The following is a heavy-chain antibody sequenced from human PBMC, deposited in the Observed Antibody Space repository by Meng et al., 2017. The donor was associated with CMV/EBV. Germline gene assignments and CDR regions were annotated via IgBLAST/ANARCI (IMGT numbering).Heavy chain of an antibody. CDR3: ARDYPGSGWYGGIFDY. J-gene: IGHJ4*02. D-gene: IGHD6-19*01. CDR1: GFTFSSYS. Sequence: GGSLRPSCAASGFTFSSYSMNWVRQAPGKGLEWVSSISSSSSYIYYADSVKGRFTISRDNAKNSLYLQMNSLRAEDTAVYYCARDYPGSGWYGGIFDYWGQGTLVTVSS. CDR2: ISSSSSYI. V-gene: IGHV3-21*01.